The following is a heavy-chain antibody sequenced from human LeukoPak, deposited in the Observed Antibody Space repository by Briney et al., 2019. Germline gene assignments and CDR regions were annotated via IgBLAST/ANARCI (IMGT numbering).Heavy chain of an antibody. CDR2: ISGSGGST. CDR3: ARGVPYDSWSGPHYSDY. D-gene: IGHD3-3*01. V-gene: IGHV3-23*01. Sequence: GGSLRLSCAASGFTFSSYAMSWVRQAPGKGLEWVSAISGSGGSTYYADSVKGRFTISRDNSKNTLYLQMNSLRAEDTAVYYCARGVPYDSWSGPHYSDYWGQGTLVTVSS. J-gene: IGHJ4*02. CDR1: GFTFSSYA.